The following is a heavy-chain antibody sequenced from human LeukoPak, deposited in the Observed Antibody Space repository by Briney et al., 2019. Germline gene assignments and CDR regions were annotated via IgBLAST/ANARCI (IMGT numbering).Heavy chain of an antibody. CDR1: GGSFSGYH. CDR3: ARGRHDITMIVVVMTSVSYYLDV. Sequence: PSETLFLTCAVYGGSFSGYHWTWIRQSPGKGLEWIGDINPSGSTYYNPSLKSRLTISVDTSKNQFSLKLRSVTAADTAVYYCARGRHDITMIVVVMTSVSYYLDVWGKGTTVTDS. D-gene: IGHD3-22*01. J-gene: IGHJ6*03. V-gene: IGHV4-34*01. CDR2: INPSGST.